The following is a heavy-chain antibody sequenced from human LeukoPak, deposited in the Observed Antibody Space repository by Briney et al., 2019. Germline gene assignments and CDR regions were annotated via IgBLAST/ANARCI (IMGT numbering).Heavy chain of an antibody. D-gene: IGHD5/OR15-5a*01. J-gene: IGHJ3*02. CDR1: GFTFSSYW. V-gene: IGHV3-74*01. CDR2: IKSDGSST. Sequence: GGSLRLSCAASGFTFSSYWMHWVRQAPGKGLVWVSRIKSDGSSTSYADSVKGRFTISRDNAKNTLYLQMSSLRAEDTAVYYCARATMSNVFDIWGQGTMVTVSS. CDR3: ARATMSNVFDI.